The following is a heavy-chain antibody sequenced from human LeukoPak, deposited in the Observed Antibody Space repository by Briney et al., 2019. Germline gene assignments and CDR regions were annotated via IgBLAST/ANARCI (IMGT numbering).Heavy chain of an antibody. J-gene: IGHJ3*02. CDR1: GFTFSTYD. CDR3: AKQVFGTGDYSHLDI. Sequence: PGGSLRLSCAASGFTFSTYDMHWVRQAPGKGLEWVSFIRYDGSDKLYADSVKGRFTVSRDGSKNTLYLQMNSLSAEDTAVYYCAKQVFGTGDYSHLDIWGQGTMVTASS. CDR2: IRYDGSDK. D-gene: IGHD4-17*01. V-gene: IGHV3-30*02.